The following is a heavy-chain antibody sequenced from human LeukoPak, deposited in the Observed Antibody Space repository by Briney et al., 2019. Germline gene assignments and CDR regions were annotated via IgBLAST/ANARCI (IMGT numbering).Heavy chain of an antibody. D-gene: IGHD1-26*01. Sequence: PGGSLRLSCTASGFTFGDYAMSWFRQAPGKGLEWAGFIRSKAYGGTTEYAASVKGRFTISRDDSKSIAYLQMNSLKTEDTAVYYCTRDSLYRYSGSYFSGAQSPADYWGQETLVTVSS. V-gene: IGHV3-49*03. CDR3: TRDSLYRYSGSYFSGAQSPADY. CDR1: GFTFGDYA. CDR2: IRSKAYGGTT. J-gene: IGHJ4*02.